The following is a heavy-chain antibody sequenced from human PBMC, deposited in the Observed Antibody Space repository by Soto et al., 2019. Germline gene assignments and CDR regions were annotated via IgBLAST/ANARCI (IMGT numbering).Heavy chain of an antibody. CDR1: GYTFTGYY. V-gene: IGHV1-2*04. CDR3: ARGLSGYGDYAFYFAY. Sequence: ASVKVSCKASGYTFTGYYMHWVRQAPGQGLEWMGWINPNSGGTNYAQKFQGWVTMTRDTSISTAYMELSRLRSDDTAVYYCARGLSGYGDYAFYFAYWGQGTLVTVSS. J-gene: IGHJ4*02. D-gene: IGHD4-17*01. CDR2: INPNSGGT.